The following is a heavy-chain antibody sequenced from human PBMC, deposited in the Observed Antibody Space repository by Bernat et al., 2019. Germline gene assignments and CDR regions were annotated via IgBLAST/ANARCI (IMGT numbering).Heavy chain of an antibody. CDR3: TTDPTQYGDYGFDY. CDR2: IKSKTDGGTT. Sequence: EVQLVESGGGLVKPGGSLRLSCAASGFTFTNAWMNWVRQAPGKGLEWVGRIKSKTDGGTTDYAAPVKGRFSISRDDSKKPVYLQMNSLKTEDTAVYYCTTDPTQYGDYGFDYWGQGTLVTVSS. D-gene: IGHD4-17*01. J-gene: IGHJ4*02. CDR1: GFTFTNAW. V-gene: IGHV3-15*07.